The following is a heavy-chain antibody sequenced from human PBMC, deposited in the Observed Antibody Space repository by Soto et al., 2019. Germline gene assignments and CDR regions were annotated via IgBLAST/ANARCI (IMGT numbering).Heavy chain of an antibody. J-gene: IGHJ6*01. CDR3: ARDRILIKWGGLTYYYGVDV. Sequence: QLQLQESGSGLVKPSQTLSLTCAVSDGSISSGGYSWSWIRQPPGKGLEWLGNIYHTGRTNYNPSLKSRLTFSVDRSKNQFSLKLSSVTAADTAVYFRARDRILIKWGGLTYYYGVDVWGQGTTVIVSS. D-gene: IGHD3-16*01. CDR2: IYHTGRT. CDR1: DGSISSGGYS. V-gene: IGHV4-30-2*01.